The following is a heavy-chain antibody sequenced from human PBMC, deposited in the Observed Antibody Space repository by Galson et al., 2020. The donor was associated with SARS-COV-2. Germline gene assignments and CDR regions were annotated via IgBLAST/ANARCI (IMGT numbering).Heavy chain of an antibody. D-gene: IGHD6-13*01. CDR3: ARDSIAAAGTGYYYGMDV. CDR1: GFTFSDYY. Sequence: KIGESLKISCAASGFTFSDYYISWIRQAPGKGLEWVSYISSSGSTIYYADSVKGRFTISRDNAKNSLYLQMNSLRAEDTAVYYCARDSIAAAGTGYYYGMDVWGQGTTVTVSS. V-gene: IGHV3-11*01. CDR2: ISSSGSTI. J-gene: IGHJ6*02.